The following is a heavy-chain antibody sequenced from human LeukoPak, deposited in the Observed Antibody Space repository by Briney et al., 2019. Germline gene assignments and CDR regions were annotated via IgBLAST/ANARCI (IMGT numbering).Heavy chain of an antibody. CDR2: IYHSGST. CDR1: GGSISSYY. Sequence: SETLSLTCTVSGGSISSYYWGWIRQPPGKGLEWIGSIYHSGSTYYNPSLKSRVTISVDTSKNQFSLKLSSVTAADTAVYYCVVVVAATVDYWGQGTLVTVSS. CDR3: VVVVAATVDY. J-gene: IGHJ4*02. V-gene: IGHV4-39*07. D-gene: IGHD2-15*01.